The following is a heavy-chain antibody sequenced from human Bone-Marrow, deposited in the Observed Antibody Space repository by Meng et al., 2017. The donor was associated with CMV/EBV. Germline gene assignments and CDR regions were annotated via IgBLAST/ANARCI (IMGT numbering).Heavy chain of an antibody. CDR1: GYTFTSYG. Sequence: ASVKVSCKASGYTFTSYGISWVRQAPGQGLEWMGWISAYNGNTNYAQKLQGRVTMTTDTSTSTAYMELRSLRSDDTAVYYCARWEALGYCSSTSCQPSWGQGTMVTVSS. J-gene: IGHJ3*01. D-gene: IGHD2-2*01. V-gene: IGHV1-18*01. CDR3: ARWEALGYCSSTSCQPS. CDR2: ISAYNGNT.